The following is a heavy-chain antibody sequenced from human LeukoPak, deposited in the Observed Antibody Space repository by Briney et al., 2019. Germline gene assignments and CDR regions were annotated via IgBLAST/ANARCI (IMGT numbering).Heavy chain of an antibody. V-gene: IGHV3-30-3*01. D-gene: IGHD6-19*01. J-gene: IGHJ4*02. CDR2: ISYDGSNK. Sequence: GGSLRLSCAASGFTFSSYAMHWVRQAPGKGLEWVAVISYDGSNKYYADSVKGRFTISRDNSKNTLYLQMNSLRAEDTAVYYCARESKPVAYDYWGQGTLVTVSS. CDR3: ARESKPVAYDY. CDR1: GFTFSSYA.